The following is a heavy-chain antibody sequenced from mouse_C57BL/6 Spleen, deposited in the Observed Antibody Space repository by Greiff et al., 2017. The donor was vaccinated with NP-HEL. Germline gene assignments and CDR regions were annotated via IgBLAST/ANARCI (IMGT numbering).Heavy chain of an antibody. CDR1: GYTFTSYW. J-gene: IGHJ4*01. D-gene: IGHD2-4*01. CDR3: AREMITTRYYAMDY. Sequence: QVQLQQSGAELVKPGASVKLSCKASGYTFTSYWMHWVKQRPGRGLEWIGRIDPNSGGTKYNEKFKSKATLTVDKPSSTAYMQLSSLTSEDSAVYYCAREMITTRYYAMDYWGQGTSVTVSS. V-gene: IGHV1-72*01. CDR2: IDPNSGGT.